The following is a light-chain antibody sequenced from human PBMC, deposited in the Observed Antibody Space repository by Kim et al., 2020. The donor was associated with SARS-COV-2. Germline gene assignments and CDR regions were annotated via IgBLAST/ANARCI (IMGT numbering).Light chain of an antibody. CDR3: QQYNVH. J-gene: IGKJ2*01. V-gene: IGKV1-5*01. CDR2: DAS. CDR1: QSITTW. Sequence: STLSASVGYRVTITCRASQSITTWLAWYQQKPGKAPKLLIYDASTLHSGVPSRFSGSGYGTEFTLTISSLQPDDSATYYCQQYNVHFGQGTKLEI.